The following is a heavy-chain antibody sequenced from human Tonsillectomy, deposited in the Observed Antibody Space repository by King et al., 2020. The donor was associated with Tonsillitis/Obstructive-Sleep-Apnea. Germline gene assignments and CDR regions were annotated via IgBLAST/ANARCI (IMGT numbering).Heavy chain of an antibody. CDR3: ARILVYGRRVPYWYFDL. Sequence: TLKESGPVLVKPTETLTLTCTVSGFSLSNARMGVSWIRQPPGKALEWLAHIFSNSEKSYSTSLKSRLTISKNTSKSQVVLTMTNMDPVDTATYYCARILVYGRRVPYWYFDLWGRGTLVTVSS. J-gene: IGHJ2*01. CDR2: IFSNSEK. CDR1: GFSLSNARMG. V-gene: IGHV2-26*01. D-gene: IGHD4-17*01.